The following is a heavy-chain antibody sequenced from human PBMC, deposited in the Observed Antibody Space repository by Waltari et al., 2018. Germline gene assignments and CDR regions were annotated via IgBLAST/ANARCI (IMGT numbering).Heavy chain of an antibody. J-gene: IGHJ4*02. D-gene: IGHD3-22*01. CDR3: AWGYYYDSSGYYYVDY. Sequence: QVQLVQSGAEVKKPGYSVKVSCKASGGTFGSYDISWVRPAPGQGLEWMGGIIPIFGTANYAQKFQGRVTITTDESTSTAYMELSSLRSEDTAVYYCAWGYYYDSSGYYYVDYWGQGTLVTVSS. CDR1: GGTFGSYD. CDR2: IIPIFGTA. V-gene: IGHV1-69*05.